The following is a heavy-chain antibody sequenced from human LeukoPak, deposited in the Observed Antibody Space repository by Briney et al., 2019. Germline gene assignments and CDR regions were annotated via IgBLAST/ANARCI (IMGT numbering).Heavy chain of an antibody. CDR1: GFTFSSYF. CDR3: AKDYLPDSSGYPFDY. Sequence: QTGGSLRLSCAASGFTFSSYFMTWVRQAPGKGLEWVSTISGGGDSAYYADSVRGRFTISRDNSKNTLYLQMNSLRAEDTAVYYCAKDYLPDSSGYPFDYWGQGTLVTVSS. V-gene: IGHV3-23*01. J-gene: IGHJ4*02. CDR2: ISGGGDSA. D-gene: IGHD3-22*01.